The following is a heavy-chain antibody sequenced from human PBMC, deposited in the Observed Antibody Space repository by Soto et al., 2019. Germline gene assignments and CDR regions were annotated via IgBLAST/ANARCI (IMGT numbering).Heavy chain of an antibody. D-gene: IGHD2-2*01. J-gene: IGHJ5*01. CDR2: IYWNDDK. CDR1: GFSLRTSGVA. CDR3: AHEMPATRNWFDS. Sequence: QITLKESGPTLVRPTETLTLTCAFSGFSLRTSGVAVGWIRQPPGEALEWLALIYWNDDKRYSPSLKSRLTITKDTSKNQVVLIMTNVDPAETATYFCAHEMPATRNWFDSWGQGTLVTVSS. V-gene: IGHV2-5*01.